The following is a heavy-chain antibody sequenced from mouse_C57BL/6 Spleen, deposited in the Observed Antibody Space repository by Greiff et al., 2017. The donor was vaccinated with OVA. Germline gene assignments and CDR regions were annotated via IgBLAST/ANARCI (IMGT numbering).Heavy chain of an antibody. Sequence: QVQLQQPGAELVRPGSSVKLSCKASGYTFTSYWMDWVKQRPGQGLEWIGNIYPSDSETHYNQKFKDKATLTVDKSSSTAYMQLSSLTSEDSAVYYCASELGQGYAMDDWGQGTSVTVSS. J-gene: IGHJ4*01. CDR1: GYTFTSYW. V-gene: IGHV1-61*01. D-gene: IGHD3-3*01. CDR2: IYPSDSET. CDR3: ASELGQGYAMDD.